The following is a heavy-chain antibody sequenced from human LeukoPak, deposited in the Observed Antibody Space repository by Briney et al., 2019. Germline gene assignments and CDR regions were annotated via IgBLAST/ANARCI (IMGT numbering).Heavy chain of an antibody. CDR2: ISYDGSNK. CDR1: GFTFSGYG. CDR3: AKGGSGTDV. Sequence: GGSLRLSCAASGFTFSGYGMHWVRQAPGKGLEWVAVISYDGSNKYYADSVKGRFTISRDNSKNTLYLQMNSLRAEDTAVYYCAKGGSGTDVWGQGTLVTVSS. V-gene: IGHV3-30*18. J-gene: IGHJ4*02. D-gene: IGHD6-19*01.